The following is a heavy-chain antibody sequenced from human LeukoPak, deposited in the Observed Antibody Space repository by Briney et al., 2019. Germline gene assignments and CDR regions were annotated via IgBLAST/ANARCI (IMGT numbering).Heavy chain of an antibody. CDR1: GFTFSSYG. D-gene: IGHD2-21*02. J-gene: IGHJ4*02. CDR2: ISYDGSNQ. CDR3: AKDYCGGGCLIFDY. Sequence: GGSLRLSCAASGFTFSSYGMHWVRQAPGKGLEWVAVISYDGSNQYYADSVKGRFTISRDNSKNTLYLQMNSLRAEDTAVYYCAKDYCGGGCLIFDYWGQGTLVTVSS. V-gene: IGHV3-30*18.